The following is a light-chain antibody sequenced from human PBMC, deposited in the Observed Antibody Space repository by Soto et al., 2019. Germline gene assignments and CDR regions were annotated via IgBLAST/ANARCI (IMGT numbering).Light chain of an antibody. V-gene: IGKV3-15*01. J-gene: IGKJ5*01. Sequence: EIVMTQSPATLSVSPGERATLSCRASQSVSSNLAWYQQRPGQAPRLLIYGASTRATGIPARFSGSGSGTEFTLTISSLQSEDFAVSYCQQYNNWPRVTFGQGTRLEIK. CDR1: QSVSSN. CDR3: QQYNNWPRVT. CDR2: GAS.